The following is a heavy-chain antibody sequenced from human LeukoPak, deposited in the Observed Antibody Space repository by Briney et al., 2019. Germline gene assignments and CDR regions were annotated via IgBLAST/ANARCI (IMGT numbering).Heavy chain of an antibody. Sequence: SETLSLTCAVSGVSISSNLWWTWVRQPPGKGLEWIAEIHHSGSINYNPSLRSRVTISVDKAKNQFSLNLSSVTAADTAVYYCARATYYYDSSGNRGAFDIWGQGTMVTVSS. V-gene: IGHV4-4*02. J-gene: IGHJ3*02. CDR3: ARATYYYDSSGNRGAFDI. CDR1: GVSISSNLW. CDR2: IHHSGSI. D-gene: IGHD3-22*01.